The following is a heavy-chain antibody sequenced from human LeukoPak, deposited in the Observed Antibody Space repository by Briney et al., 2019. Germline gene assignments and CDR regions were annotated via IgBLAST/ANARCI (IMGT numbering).Heavy chain of an antibody. CDR1: GFTFSSYG. CDR2: IRYDGSNK. J-gene: IGHJ4*02. D-gene: IGHD3-9*01. Sequence: GGSLRLSCAASGFTFSSYGMHWVRQAPGKGLEWVAFIRYDGSNKYYADSVKGRFTISRDNSKNTLYLQMNSLRAEDTAVYYCAKPRLTGYAYYFDYWGQGTLVTVSS. CDR3: AKPRLTGYAYYFDY. V-gene: IGHV3-30*02.